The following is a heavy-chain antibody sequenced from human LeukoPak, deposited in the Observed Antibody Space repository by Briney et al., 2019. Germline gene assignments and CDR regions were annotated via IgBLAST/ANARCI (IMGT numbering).Heavy chain of an antibody. V-gene: IGHV5-51*01. J-gene: IGHJ4*02. Sequence: GESLQISCQGSGYSFTSYWIGWVRQLPGKGLEWMGIIYPGDSDTRYSPSFQGQVTISADKSISTAYLQWSSLKASDTAMYYRARPLQDGDYEVDYWGQGTLVTVSS. CDR3: ARPLQDGDYEVDY. D-gene: IGHD4-17*01. CDR2: IYPGDSDT. CDR1: GYSFTSYW.